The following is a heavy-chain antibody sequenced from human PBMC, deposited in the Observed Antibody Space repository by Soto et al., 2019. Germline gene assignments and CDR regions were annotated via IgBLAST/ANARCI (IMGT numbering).Heavy chain of an antibody. Sequence: QVQLQESGPGLVKPSQTLSLTCTVSGGSLSSGDYYWSWIRQPPGKGLEWIGYIYYSGSTYSNPSLKSRVTISVDAYNHQFSLKVTSESAADAAVYFCAREEVPNDAFNTWGQGTMVTVSS. V-gene: IGHV4-30-4*01. CDR2: IYYSGST. J-gene: IGHJ3*02. CDR1: GGSLSSGDYY. CDR3: AREEVPNDAFNT.